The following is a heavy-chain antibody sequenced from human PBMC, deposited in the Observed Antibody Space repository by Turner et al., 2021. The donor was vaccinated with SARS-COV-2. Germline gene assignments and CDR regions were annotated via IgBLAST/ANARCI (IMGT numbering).Heavy chain of an antibody. Sequence: QVQLKESGPGLVKPSETLSLTCTVSGGSIRSYFWSWIRQPPGKGLEWIGYIYYSGSTNYNPSLKSRVTISVDTSKNQFSLKLSSVTAADTAVYFCARHQWLRGAFDIWGQGTMVTVSS. CDR1: GGSIRSYF. V-gene: IGHV4-59*08. CDR2: IYYSGST. J-gene: IGHJ3*02. D-gene: IGHD5-12*01. CDR3: ARHQWLRGAFDI.